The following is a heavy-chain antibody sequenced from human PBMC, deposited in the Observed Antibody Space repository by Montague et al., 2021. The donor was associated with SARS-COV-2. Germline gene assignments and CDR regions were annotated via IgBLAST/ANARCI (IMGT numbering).Heavy chain of an antibody. Sequence: SETLSLTCTVSGGSISSCNWRWIRHPPGTGLEWIWYIYYSGSTNYNPSLKSRGTITVDTSTNQFSLELSSVTAADTAAYYCARHHPVGGLRPWGQGTLVTVSS. D-gene: IGHD3-16*01. V-gene: IGHV4-59*08. CDR2: IYYSGST. J-gene: IGHJ5*02. CDR3: ARHHPVGGLRP. CDR1: GGSISSCN.